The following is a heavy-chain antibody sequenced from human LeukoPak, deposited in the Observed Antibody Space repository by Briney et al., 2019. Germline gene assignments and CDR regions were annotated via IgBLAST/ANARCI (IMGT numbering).Heavy chain of an antibody. D-gene: IGHD2-2*01. Sequence: DSVKGRFTISRDNSKTTLYLQMNSLRAEDTAVYYCVKDVPTAYFDYWGQGTLVTVSS. V-gene: IGHV3-30*02. CDR3: VKDVPTAYFDY. J-gene: IGHJ4*02.